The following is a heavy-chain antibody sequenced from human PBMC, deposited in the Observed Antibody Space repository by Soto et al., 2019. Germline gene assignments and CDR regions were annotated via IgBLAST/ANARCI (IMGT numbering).Heavy chain of an antibody. D-gene: IGHD3-3*01. V-gene: IGHV3-30*18. Sequence: QVQLVESGGGVVQPGRSLRLSCAASGFTFSSYGMHWVRQAPGKGLEWVAVISYDGSNKYYADSVKGRFTISRDNSKNTLYLQMNSLRAEDTAVYYCAKYDFGSGYGMDVWGQGTTVTVSS. CDR2: ISYDGSNK. J-gene: IGHJ6*02. CDR3: AKYDFGSGYGMDV. CDR1: GFTFSSYG.